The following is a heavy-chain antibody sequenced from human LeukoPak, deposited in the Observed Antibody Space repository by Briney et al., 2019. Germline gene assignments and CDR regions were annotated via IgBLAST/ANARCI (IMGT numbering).Heavy chain of an antibody. J-gene: IGHJ4*02. CDR3: ATTGYTSYYFDY. CDR2: INWNGGST. D-gene: IGHD6-19*01. CDR1: GFTFDDYG. Sequence: GGSLRLSCAASGFTFDDYGMSWVRQAPGKGLEWVSGINWNGGSTYYADSVQGRFTISRDNSKNTLYLQMNSLRAEDTAIYYCATTGYTSYYFDYWGQGTLVTVSS. V-gene: IGHV3-20*04.